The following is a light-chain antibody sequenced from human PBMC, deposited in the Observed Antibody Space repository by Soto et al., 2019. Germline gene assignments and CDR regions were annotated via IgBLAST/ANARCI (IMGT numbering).Light chain of an antibody. V-gene: IGLV2-8*01. Sequence: QSVLTQPPSASGSPGQSVTISCTGTSTDVGDYKYVFWYQQHPGKAPKLLIYEVNKRPLGVPDRFSGSKSGNTASLTVSGLQAEDEAYYYCITLAGGILVFGGGTKLTVL. CDR3: ITLAGGILV. J-gene: IGLJ2*01. CDR1: STDVGDYKY. CDR2: EVN.